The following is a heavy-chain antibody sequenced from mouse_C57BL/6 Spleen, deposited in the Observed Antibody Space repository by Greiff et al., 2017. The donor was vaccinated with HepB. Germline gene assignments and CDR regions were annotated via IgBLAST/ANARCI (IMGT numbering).Heavy chain of an antibody. CDR3: GRGGYYYAMDY. CDR1: GFTFSSYG. V-gene: IGHV5-6*01. J-gene: IGHJ4*01. Sequence: EVQLVESGGDLVKPGGSLKLSCAASGFTFSSYGMSWVRQTPDKRLEWVATISSGGSYTYYPDSVKGRFTISRDNAKNTLYLQMSSLKSEDTAMYYCGRGGYYYAMDYWGQGTSVTVSS. CDR2: ISSGGSYT.